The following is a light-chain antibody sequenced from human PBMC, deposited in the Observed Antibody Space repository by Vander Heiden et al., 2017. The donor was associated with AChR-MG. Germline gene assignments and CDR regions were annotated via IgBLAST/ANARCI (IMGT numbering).Light chain of an antibody. CDR2: DAS. CDR1: QSVSSY. CDR3: QQHSNWPPRT. J-gene: IGKJ4*01. V-gene: IGKV3-11*01. Sequence: DIVLTQSPATLSLSPGERATLSCRASQSVSSYLALYQQKPGQAPSLLIYDASNRATGIPARFSGSGSGTDFTLTISSLEPEDFAVYYCQQHSNWPPRTFGGGTKVEIK.